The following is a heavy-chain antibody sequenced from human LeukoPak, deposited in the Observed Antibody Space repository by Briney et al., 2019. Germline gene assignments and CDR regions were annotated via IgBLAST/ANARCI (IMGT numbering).Heavy chain of an antibody. V-gene: IGHV1-46*01. CDR1: GYTFTSYY. CDR3: AREGTGATWGY. D-gene: IGHD1-26*01. CDR2: INPSGGST. J-gene: IGHJ4*02. Sequence: ASVKVSCKASGYTFTSYYMHWVRQAPGQGLEWMGIINPSGGSTSYAQKFQGRVTMTRDTSTSTAYMELSRLRSDDTAVYYCAREGTGATWGYWGQGTLVTVSS.